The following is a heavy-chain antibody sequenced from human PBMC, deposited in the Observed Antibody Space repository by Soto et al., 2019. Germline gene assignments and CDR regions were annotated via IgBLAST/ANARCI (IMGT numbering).Heavy chain of an antibody. CDR2: ISAYNGNT. Sequence: ALVKVSCKASGYTFTSYGISWVRQAPGQGLEWMGWISAYNGNTNYAQKLQGRVTMTTDTSTSTAYMELRSLRSDDTAVYYCATDVTGTTFFVYPTRGNLDVWRQESTVTVCS. D-gene: IGHD1-7*01. V-gene: IGHV1-18*01. CDR3: ATDVTGTTFFVYPTRGNLDV. J-gene: IGHJ6*02. CDR1: GYTFTSYG.